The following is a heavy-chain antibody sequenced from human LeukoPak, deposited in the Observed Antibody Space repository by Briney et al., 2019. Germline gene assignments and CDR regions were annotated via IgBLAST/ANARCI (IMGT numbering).Heavy chain of an antibody. Sequence: GVSLRLSCAASGFTFSDYYMSWIRQAPGKGPEWVSYISSSGSPIYYADSVKGRFTISRDNAKNSLYLQMNSLRAEDTAVYYCARGDPGLGYSYGYAFDYWGQGTLVTVSS. J-gene: IGHJ4*02. CDR3: ARGDPGLGYSYGYAFDY. D-gene: IGHD5-18*01. CDR2: ISSSGSPI. CDR1: GFTFSDYY. V-gene: IGHV3-11*01.